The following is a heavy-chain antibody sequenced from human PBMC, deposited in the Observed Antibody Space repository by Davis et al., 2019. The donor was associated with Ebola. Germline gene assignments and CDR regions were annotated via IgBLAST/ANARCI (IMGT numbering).Heavy chain of an antibody. Sequence: AASVKVSCKASGGTFSSYAISWVRQAPGQGLEWMGGIIPIFGTANYAQKFQGRVTITADKSTSTAYMELSSLRSEDTAVYYCARDRGYGSGWYNYYYGMDVWGQGTTVTVSS. CDR2: IIPIFGTA. V-gene: IGHV1-69*06. CDR1: GGTFSSYA. D-gene: IGHD6-19*01. J-gene: IGHJ6*02. CDR3: ARDRGYGSGWYNYYYGMDV.